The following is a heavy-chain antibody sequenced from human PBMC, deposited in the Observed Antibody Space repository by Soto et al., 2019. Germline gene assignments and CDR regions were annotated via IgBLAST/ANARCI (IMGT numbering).Heavy chain of an antibody. Sequence: KPSETLSLTXSVSGDSISTVDYFWAWIRQPPGQALEYIGYIYKSTTTYYNPSFESRVAISLDTSKSQFSLTVTSVTAADTAVYFCARGRYCLTGRCFPNWFDSWGQGTLVTVSS. J-gene: IGHJ5*01. D-gene: IGHD2-15*01. CDR3: ARGRYCLTGRCFPNWFDS. V-gene: IGHV4-30-4*01. CDR2: IYKSTTT. CDR1: GDSISTVDYF.